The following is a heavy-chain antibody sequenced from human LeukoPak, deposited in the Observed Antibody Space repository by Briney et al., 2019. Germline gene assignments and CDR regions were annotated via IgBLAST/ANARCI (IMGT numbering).Heavy chain of an antibody. CDR1: GFTFSSYE. D-gene: IGHD5-12*01. CDR3: ARVEATIFWFDP. V-gene: IGHV3-48*03. Sequence: GGSLRLSCVASGFTFSSYEMNWVRQAPGKGLEWLSYIGSSDSTTHYADSVKGRFTISRDNAKNSLYLQMNSLRVEDTAVYYCARVEATIFWFDPWGQGTLVTVSS. J-gene: IGHJ5*02. CDR2: IGSSDSTT.